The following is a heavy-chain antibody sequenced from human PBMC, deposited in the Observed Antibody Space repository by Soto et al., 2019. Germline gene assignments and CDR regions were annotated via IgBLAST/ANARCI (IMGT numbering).Heavy chain of an antibody. CDR1: GGTFSSYA. V-gene: IGHV5-10-1*01. D-gene: IGHD3-9*01. Sequence: KVSCKASGGTFSSYAISWVRQMPGKGLEWMGRIDPSDSYTNYSLSFQGHVTISADKSISTAYLQWSSLKASDTAMYYCAAGILTGSYGMDVSGQGTTVTVSS. CDR2: IDPSDSYT. CDR3: AAGILTGSYGMDV. J-gene: IGHJ6*02.